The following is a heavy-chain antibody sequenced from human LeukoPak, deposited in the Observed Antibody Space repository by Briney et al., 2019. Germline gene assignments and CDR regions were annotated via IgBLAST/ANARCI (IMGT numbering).Heavy chain of an antibody. Sequence: PGWSLTLSRAASGFRLSDYYMSWIRQTPEEGLEWLSYISSSSDYKNHAHSLKGRFTISRDNAKNSVYLQMNSLRAEDTAVYYCARQGLYDSSDFWTFQHWGQGTLVTVSS. CDR2: ISSSSDYK. V-gene: IGHV3-11*06. J-gene: IGHJ1*01. CDR1: GFRLSDYY. CDR3: ARQGLYDSSDFWTFQH. D-gene: IGHD3/OR15-3a*01.